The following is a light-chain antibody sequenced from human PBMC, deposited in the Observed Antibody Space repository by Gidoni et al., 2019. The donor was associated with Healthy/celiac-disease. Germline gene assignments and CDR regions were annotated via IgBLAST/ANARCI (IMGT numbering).Light chain of an antibody. Sequence: QSVLTQPPSVSGAPRQRVTISGTGRHPNTGAGYDGPCDQQLPGTAPKHLNYGNSNRPSGVPDRFSGSKSGTSASPAITRLQCEEWADYYGQSYDRGLKVRVFGGGTELT. CDR2: GNS. J-gene: IGLJ3*02. V-gene: IGLV1-40*01. CDR1: HPNTGAGYD. CDR3: QSYDRGLKVRV.